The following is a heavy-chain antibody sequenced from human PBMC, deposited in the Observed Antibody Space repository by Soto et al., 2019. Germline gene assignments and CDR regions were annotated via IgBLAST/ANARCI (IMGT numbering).Heavy chain of an antibody. V-gene: IGHV4-39*01. Sequence: SETLSLTCTVSGGSISSSSYYWGWIRQPPGKGLEWIGSIYYSGSTYYNPSLKSRVAISVDTSKNQFSLKLSSVTAADTAVYYCARHSRLGELSSLYYYYGMDVWGQGTTVTVSS. CDR1: GGSISSSSYY. J-gene: IGHJ6*02. D-gene: IGHD3-16*02. CDR3: ARHSRLGELSSLYYYYGMDV. CDR2: IYYSGST.